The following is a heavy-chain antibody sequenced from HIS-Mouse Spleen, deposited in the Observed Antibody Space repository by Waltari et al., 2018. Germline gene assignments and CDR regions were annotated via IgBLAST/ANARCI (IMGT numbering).Heavy chain of an antibody. Sequence: QLQLQESGPGLVKPSETLSLTCTVSGGSISSSSYYWGWIRQPPGKGLEWMGSIYYSGGTSCNPSLRSRVTIAVDTSKNQFSLKLSSVTAADTAVYYCAREIPYSSSWYDWYFDLWGRGTLVTVSS. V-gene: IGHV4-39*07. D-gene: IGHD6-13*01. CDR2: IYYSGGT. CDR1: GGSISSSSYY. CDR3: AREIPYSSSWYDWYFDL. J-gene: IGHJ2*01.